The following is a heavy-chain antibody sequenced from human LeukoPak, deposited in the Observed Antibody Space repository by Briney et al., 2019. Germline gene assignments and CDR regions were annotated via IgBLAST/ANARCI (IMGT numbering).Heavy chain of an antibody. Sequence: SETLSLTCTVSGGSISSYYWSWIRQPPGKGLEWIGYIYYSGSTNYNPSLKSRVTISVDTSKNQFSLKLSSVTAADTAVYYCARVIVATITLDYWGQGTLVTVSS. D-gene: IGHD5-12*01. CDR1: GGSISSYY. CDR2: IYYSGST. J-gene: IGHJ4*02. V-gene: IGHV4-59*01. CDR3: ARVIVATITLDY.